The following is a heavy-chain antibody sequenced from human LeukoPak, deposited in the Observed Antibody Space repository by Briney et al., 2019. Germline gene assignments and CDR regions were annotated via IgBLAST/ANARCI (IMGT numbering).Heavy chain of an antibody. Sequence: SETLSLTCTVSGYSISSGYYWGWIRQPPGKGLEWIGSIYHSGSTYYNPSLKSRVTISVDTSKNQFSLKLSSVTAADTAVYYCARDGGYNWFDPWGQGTLVTVSS. CDR3: ARDGGYNWFDP. V-gene: IGHV4-38-2*02. J-gene: IGHJ5*02. CDR2: IYHSGST. D-gene: IGHD3-16*01. CDR1: GYSISSGYY.